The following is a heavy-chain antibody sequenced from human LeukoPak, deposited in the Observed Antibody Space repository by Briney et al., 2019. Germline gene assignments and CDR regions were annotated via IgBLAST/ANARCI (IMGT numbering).Heavy chain of an antibody. CDR1: GYRFSSEW. CDR3: ARRGSVREFDY. D-gene: IGHD2-8*01. Sequence: GVPLQISFQGSGYRFSSEWIAWVRPGPGKGLEWMGMIYPGDSDTRYSPSFQGQVTISADKSLTTAYLQWSSLKASDTAVYYCARRGSVREFDYWGQGTLVTVSS. J-gene: IGHJ4*02. CDR2: IYPGDSDT. V-gene: IGHV5-51*01.